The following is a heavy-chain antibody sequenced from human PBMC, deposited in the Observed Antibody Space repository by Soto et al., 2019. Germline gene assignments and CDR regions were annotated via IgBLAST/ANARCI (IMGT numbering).Heavy chain of an antibody. CDR3: ARHGFGPLHGLVDV. Sequence: QVQLQESGPGLVKPSETLSLTCTVSGGSITNYYCSWFRQPPGKGLEWIGYINYDGYSAYNLSLRRRVXXSMDASKTQFSLMLESVTATDTAVYYCARHGFGPLHGLVDVWGPGTTVIVSS. V-gene: IGHV4-59*08. CDR2: INYDGYS. J-gene: IGHJ6*02. CDR1: GGSITNYY. D-gene: IGHD3-10*01.